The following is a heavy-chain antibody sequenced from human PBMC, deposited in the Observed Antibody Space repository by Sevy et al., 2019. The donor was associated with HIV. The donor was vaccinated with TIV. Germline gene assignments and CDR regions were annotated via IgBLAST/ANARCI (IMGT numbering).Heavy chain of an antibody. CDR2: VYYSGST. CDR3: ARGGAARLYYYYYYGMDV. Sequence: SETLSLTCTVSGGSISSYYWSWIRQPPGKGLEWIGYVYYSGSTNDNPSLNSRVTISVDTSKNQFSLKLSSVTAADTAVYYCARGGAARLYYYYYYGMDVWGQGTTVTVSS. V-gene: IGHV4-59*13. J-gene: IGHJ6*02. D-gene: IGHD6-25*01. CDR1: GGSISSYY.